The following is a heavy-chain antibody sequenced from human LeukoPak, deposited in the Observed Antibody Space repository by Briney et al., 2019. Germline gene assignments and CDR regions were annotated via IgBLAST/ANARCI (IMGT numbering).Heavy chain of an antibody. Sequence: ASVKVSCKASGYTFTSYGISWVRQAPGQGLEWMGWISAYNGNTNYAQKLQGRVTMTTDTSTSTAYMELRSLRSDDTAVYYCARSGYCGGGSCSPDAFDVWGQGTMVTVSS. CDR3: ARSGYCGGGSCSPDAFDV. V-gene: IGHV1-18*01. J-gene: IGHJ3*01. CDR2: ISAYNGNT. D-gene: IGHD2-15*01. CDR1: GYTFTSYG.